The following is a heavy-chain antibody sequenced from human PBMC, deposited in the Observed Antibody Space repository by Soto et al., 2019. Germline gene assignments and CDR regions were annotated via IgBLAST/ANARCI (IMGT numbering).Heavy chain of an antibody. CDR1: GFTFSTYA. V-gene: IGHV3-23*01. CDR2: ISGSGGSI. D-gene: IGHD1-1*01. J-gene: IGHJ6*02. Sequence: EVQLLESGGGLVQPGGSLRLSCAASGFTFSTYAMNWVRQAPGNGLEWVSAISGSGGSIHYADSVKGRFTSSRDNSKNTLYLQMNSVRDEDTAVYHCVKGYWKGDVWGQGTTVTVSS. CDR3: VKGYWKGDV.